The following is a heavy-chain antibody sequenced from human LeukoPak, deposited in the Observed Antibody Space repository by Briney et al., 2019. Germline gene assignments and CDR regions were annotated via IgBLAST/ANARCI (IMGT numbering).Heavy chain of an antibody. CDR1: GFIFSDDY. CDR3: ARDRGLGPNYYFDY. D-gene: IGHD3-10*01. J-gene: IGHJ4*02. CDR2: ISSSSSYI. V-gene: IGHV3-11*06. Sequence: GGSLRLSCAASGFIFSDDYMSWIRQAPGKGLEWVSSISSSSSYIYYADSVKGRFTISRDNAKNSLYLQMNSLRAEDTAVYYCARDRGLGPNYYFDYWGQGTLVTVSS.